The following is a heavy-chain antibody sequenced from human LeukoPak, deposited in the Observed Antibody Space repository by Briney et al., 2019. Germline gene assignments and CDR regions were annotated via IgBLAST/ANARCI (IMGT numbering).Heavy chain of an antibody. CDR2: IYTSGST. D-gene: IGHD1-1*01. Sequence: PSETLSLTCTVSGGSISSYYWSWIRQPAGKGLEWIGRIYTSGSTNYNPSLKSRVTMSVDTSKNQFSLKLSSVTAADTAVYYCARGGVDWNPVDYYYYYMDVWGKGTTVTVSS. J-gene: IGHJ6*03. CDR1: GGSISSYY. V-gene: IGHV4-4*07. CDR3: ARGGVDWNPVDYYYYYMDV.